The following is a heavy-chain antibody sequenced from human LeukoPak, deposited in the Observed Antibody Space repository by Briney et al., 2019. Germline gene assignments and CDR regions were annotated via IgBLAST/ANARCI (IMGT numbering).Heavy chain of an antibody. CDR1: GGSISSSSYY. D-gene: IGHD6-13*01. CDR2: IYHSGST. V-gene: IGHV4-39*07. CDR3: ARSRIAAAGTGGV. J-gene: IGHJ6*04. Sequence: SETLSLTCTVSGGSISSSSYYWGWIRQPPGKGLEWIGSIYHSGSTYYNPSLKSRVTISVDTSKNQFSLKLSSVTAADTAVYYCARSRIAAAGTGGVWGKGTTVTVSS.